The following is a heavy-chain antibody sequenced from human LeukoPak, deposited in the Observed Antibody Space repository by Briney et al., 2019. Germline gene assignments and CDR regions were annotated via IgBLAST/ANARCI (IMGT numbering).Heavy chain of an antibody. CDR3: ARDWDSSSSFAFDY. CDR1: GGTFSSYA. V-gene: IGHV7-4-1*02. CDR2: INTNTGNP. J-gene: IGHJ4*02. Sequence: GASVKVSCKASGGTFSSYAISWVRQAPGQGLEWMGWINTNTGNPTYAQGFTGRFVFSLDTSVSTAYLQISSLKAEDTAVYYCARDWDSSSSFAFDYWGQGTLVTVSS. D-gene: IGHD6-6*01.